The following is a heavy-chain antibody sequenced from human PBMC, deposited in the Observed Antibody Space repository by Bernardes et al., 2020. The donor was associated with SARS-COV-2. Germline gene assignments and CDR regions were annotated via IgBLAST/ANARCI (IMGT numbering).Heavy chain of an antibody. J-gene: IGHJ4*02. D-gene: IGHD3-10*01. CDR1: GFTFSRYG. CDR2: ISYDGSNK. V-gene: IGHV3-30*18. Sequence: VGSLILSCAASGFTFSRYGMHWVRQAPGKGLEWVAVISYDGSNKYYADSVKGRFTISRDNSKNTLYVQMNSLRAEDTAVYYCAKAPGEANVPDASDFWGQGTLVTVSS. CDR3: AKAPGEANVPDASDF.